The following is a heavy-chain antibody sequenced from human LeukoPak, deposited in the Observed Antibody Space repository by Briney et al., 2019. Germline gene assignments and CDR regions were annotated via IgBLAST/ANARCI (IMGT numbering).Heavy chain of an antibody. J-gene: IGHJ4*01. CDR1: GYTFSNYG. V-gene: IGHV1-18*01. CDR3: ARDNDKVVDH. D-gene: IGHD1-1*01. CDR2: ITAYNGNR. Sequence: ATVKVSCKTSGYTFSNYGISWVRQAPGQGLEWMGWITAYNGNRLYAQRFQGRITLTTDTSTSTSYMELRSLEYDDTAIYYCARDNDKVVDHWGQGTLVTVSS.